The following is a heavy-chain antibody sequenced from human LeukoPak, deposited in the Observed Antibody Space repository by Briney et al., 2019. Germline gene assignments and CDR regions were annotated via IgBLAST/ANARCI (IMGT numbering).Heavy chain of an antibody. CDR1: GYTFTDYY. CDR3: ARRYHYDTSAYYYGFNH. J-gene: IGHJ4*02. Sequence: ASVKVSCKVSGYTFTDYYMHWVRQAPGQGLEWMGWINPNGGGTNYAQQLQGRVTMTRDTSFNTGYMELSSLRSDDTAVYYCARRYHYDTSAYYYGFNHWGQGTLVTVSS. D-gene: IGHD3-22*01. CDR2: INPNGGGT. V-gene: IGHV1-2*02.